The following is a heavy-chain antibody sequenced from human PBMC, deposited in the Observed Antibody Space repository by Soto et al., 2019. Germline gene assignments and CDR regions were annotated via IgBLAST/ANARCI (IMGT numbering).Heavy chain of an antibody. CDR2: IIPIFGTA. J-gene: IGHJ6*02. D-gene: IGHD3-10*01. CDR3: ARGDGSDLYYYYGMDV. V-gene: IGHV1-69*13. Sequence: ASVKVSCKASGGTFSSYAISWVRQAPGQGLEWMGGIIPIFGTANYAQKFQGRVTITADESTSTAYMELSGLRSEDTAVYYCARGDGSDLYYYYGMDVWGQGTTVTVSS. CDR1: GGTFSSYA.